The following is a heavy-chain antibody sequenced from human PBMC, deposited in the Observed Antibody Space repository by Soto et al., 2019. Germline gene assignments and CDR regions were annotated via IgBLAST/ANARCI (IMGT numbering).Heavy chain of an antibody. Sequence: EVQLVESGGGLVQPGGSLRLSCAASGFTFSSYWMSWVRQAPGKGLEWVANIKQDGSEKYYVDSVKGRFTISRDNAKNSLYLQMNSLRAEDTAVYYCARDRGSSSWYFPYYWGQGTLVTVSS. CDR3: ARDRGSSSWYFPYY. J-gene: IGHJ4*02. CDR2: IKQDGSEK. D-gene: IGHD6-13*01. V-gene: IGHV3-7*03. CDR1: GFTFSSYW.